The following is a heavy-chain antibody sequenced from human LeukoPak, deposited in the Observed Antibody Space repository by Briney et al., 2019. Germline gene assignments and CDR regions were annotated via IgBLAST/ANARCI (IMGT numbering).Heavy chain of an antibody. J-gene: IGHJ5*02. Sequence: GGSLRLSCAASGFTFSSYEMNWVRQAPGKGLEWVSLISGDGGSTYYADSVKGRFTISRDNSKNSLYLQMNSLRTEDTALYYCAKVVGDWFDPWGQGTLVTVSS. D-gene: IGHD2-2*01. V-gene: IGHV3-43*02. CDR2: ISGDGGST. CDR1: GFTFSSYE. CDR3: AKVVGDWFDP.